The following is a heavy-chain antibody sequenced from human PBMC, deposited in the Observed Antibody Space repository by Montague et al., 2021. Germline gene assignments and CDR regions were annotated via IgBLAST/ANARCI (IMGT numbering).Heavy chain of an antibody. D-gene: IGHD3-10*01. CDR3: ARAGPRTYGGDSLDY. Sequence: SETLSLTCTVSGGSISSSPFYWGWIRQSPGKGLEWIGSNYYRGNTYYNPSLKSRVSLSIDTSKNQFSLKMNSVTAADTAVYYYARAGPRTYGGDSLDYWGQGALVTVSS. CDR2: NYYRGNT. CDR1: GGSISSSPFY. J-gene: IGHJ4*02. V-gene: IGHV4-39*01.